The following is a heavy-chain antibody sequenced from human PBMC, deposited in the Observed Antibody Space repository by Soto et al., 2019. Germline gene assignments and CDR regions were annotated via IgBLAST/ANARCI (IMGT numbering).Heavy chain of an antibody. D-gene: IGHD6-6*01. J-gene: IGHJ6*02. Sequence: QVQLVQSGAEVKKPGASMKVSCNASGYTITSYGIIWVRQAPGQVLECMGWISAYDGNTNYAQKLQCRVTMTTDTSPRTAYMELRSLRSDDTAVYYCARGPSQYGMDVWGQGTTVTVSS. CDR1: GYTITSYG. CDR2: ISAYDGNT. V-gene: IGHV1-18*01. CDR3: ARGPSQYGMDV.